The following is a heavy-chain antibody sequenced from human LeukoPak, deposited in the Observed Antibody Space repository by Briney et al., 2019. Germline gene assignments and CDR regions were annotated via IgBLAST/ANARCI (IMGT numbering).Heavy chain of an antibody. Sequence: PSQTLSLTCAVSGGSISSGSYYWSWIRQPPGKGLEWIGYIYYSGSTNYNPSLKSRVTISVDTSKNQFSLKLSSVTAADTAVYYCARKDRRAAAADYWGQGTLVTVSS. J-gene: IGHJ4*02. D-gene: IGHD6-13*01. CDR1: GGSISSGSYY. CDR3: ARKDRRAAAADY. CDR2: IYYSGST. V-gene: IGHV4-61*01.